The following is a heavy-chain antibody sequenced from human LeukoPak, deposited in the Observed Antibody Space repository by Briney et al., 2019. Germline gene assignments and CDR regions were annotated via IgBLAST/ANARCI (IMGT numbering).Heavy chain of an antibody. CDR1: GGSTTGYY. J-gene: IGHJ4*02. V-gene: IGHV4-59*01. Sequence: PSETLSLTXSVSGGSTTGYYWSWIRQPPGKGLEWIGYIYYSGSTNYNPSLRSRVTISIDTSKTQISLKLSSVTAADTAVYYCARGWFGELRFDYWGQGTLVTVSS. D-gene: IGHD3-10*01. CDR3: ARGWFGELRFDY. CDR2: IYYSGST.